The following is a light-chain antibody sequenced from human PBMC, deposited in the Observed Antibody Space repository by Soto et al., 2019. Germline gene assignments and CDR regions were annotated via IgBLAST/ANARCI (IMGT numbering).Light chain of an antibody. Sequence: DIQITQSPATLSSSLLGTVTVTCRASQSVSGWLAWYQQKPGEAPKLLIYAASSLQSGVPSRFSGSGSGTKFTLTIASLQPDDFATYYCQQYEAFSGTFGPGTKVDIK. J-gene: IGKJ1*01. CDR3: QQYEAFSGT. CDR1: QSVSGW. CDR2: AAS. V-gene: IGKV1-5*01.